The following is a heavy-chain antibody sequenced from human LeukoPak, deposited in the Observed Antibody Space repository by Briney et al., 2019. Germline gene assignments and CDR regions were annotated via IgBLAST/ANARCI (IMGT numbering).Heavy chain of an antibody. V-gene: IGHV3-7*01. CDR2: IKQDGSEK. CDR3: ARDLDTYDILTGYVS. J-gene: IGHJ5*02. D-gene: IGHD3-9*01. Sequence: GGSLRLSCAASGFTFSSYWMSWVRQAPGKGLEWVANIKQDGSEKYYVDSVKGRFTISRDNAKNSLSLQMNSPRAEDTAVYYCARDLDTYDILTGYVSWGQGTLVTVSS. CDR1: GFTFSSYW.